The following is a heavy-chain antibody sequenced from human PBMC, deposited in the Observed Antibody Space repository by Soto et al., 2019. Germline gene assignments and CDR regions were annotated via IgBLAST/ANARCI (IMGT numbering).Heavy chain of an antibody. CDR2: ITHSGRT. CDR3: ARLYGSRGPFDY. CDR1: GGSFSGYY. D-gene: IGHD6-13*01. J-gene: IGHJ4*02. Sequence: QVQLQQWGAGLLKPSETLSLTCAVYGGSFSGYYWSWIRQPPGKGLEWIGEITHSGRTNYNPSLKRRVTISEVTPKNQVSLKLSSVTAADTAVYYCARLYGSRGPFDYWGQGTLVTVSS. V-gene: IGHV4-34*01.